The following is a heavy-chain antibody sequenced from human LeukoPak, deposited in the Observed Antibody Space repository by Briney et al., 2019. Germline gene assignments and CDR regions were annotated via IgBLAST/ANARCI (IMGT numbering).Heavy chain of an antibody. Sequence: PSETLSLTCTVSGGSISSYYWSWIRQPPGKGLEWIGYIYYSGSANYNPSLKSRVTISVDTSKIQFSLKLSSVTAADTAVYYCARGVAGYSGYDRTYNWFDPWGQGTLVTVSS. D-gene: IGHD5-12*01. J-gene: IGHJ5*02. CDR2: IYYSGSA. CDR3: ARGVAGYSGYDRTYNWFDP. CDR1: GGSISSYY. V-gene: IGHV4-59*08.